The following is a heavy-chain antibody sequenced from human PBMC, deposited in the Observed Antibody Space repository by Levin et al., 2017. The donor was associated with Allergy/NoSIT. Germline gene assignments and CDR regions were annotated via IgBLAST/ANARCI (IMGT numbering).Heavy chain of an antibody. Sequence: VASVKVSCKASGGTFSSYAISWVRQAPGQGLEWMGGIIPIFGTANYAQKFQGRVTITADKSTSTAYMELSSLRSEDTAVYYCARDLASSSWSYNWFDPWGQGTLVTVSS. CDR2: IIPIFGTA. V-gene: IGHV1-69*06. D-gene: IGHD6-13*01. J-gene: IGHJ5*02. CDR1: GGTFSSYA. CDR3: ARDLASSSWSYNWFDP.